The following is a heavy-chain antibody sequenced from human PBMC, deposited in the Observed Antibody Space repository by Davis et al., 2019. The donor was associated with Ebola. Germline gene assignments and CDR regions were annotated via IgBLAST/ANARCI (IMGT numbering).Heavy chain of an antibody. Sequence: PGGSLRLSCAASGFTFSSYWMHWVRQAPGKGLVWVSRINSDGSSTSYADSVKGRFTISRDNAKNSLYLQMNSLRAEDTAVYYCARGGSGWLVYSPFDPWGQGTLVTVSS. V-gene: IGHV3-74*01. CDR1: GFTFSSYW. D-gene: IGHD6-19*01. CDR3: ARGGSGWLVYSPFDP. CDR2: INSDGSST. J-gene: IGHJ5*02.